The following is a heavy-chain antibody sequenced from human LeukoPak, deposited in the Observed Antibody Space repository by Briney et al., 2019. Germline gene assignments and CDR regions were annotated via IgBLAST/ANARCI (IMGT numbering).Heavy chain of an antibody. V-gene: IGHV3-23*01. CDR2: ISGSGGST. J-gene: IGHJ4*02. CDR3: ARADSSGYYHPIN. Sequence: GGTLRLSCAASGFTFSSYGMSWVRQAPGKGLEWASAISGSGGSTYYADSVKGRFTISRDNAKNSLYLQMNSLRAEDTAVYYCARADSSGYYHPINWGQGTLVTVSS. D-gene: IGHD3-22*01. CDR1: GFTFSSYG.